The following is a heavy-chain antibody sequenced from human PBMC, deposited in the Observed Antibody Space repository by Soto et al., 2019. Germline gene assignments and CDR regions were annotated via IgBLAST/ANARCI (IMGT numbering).Heavy chain of an antibody. J-gene: IGHJ4*02. Sequence: PGGSLRLSCAASEFTFSNYAMSWVRQAPGKGLEWVSSISDNGGTTYYADSVKGRFTISRDNSKNTLYLQMNSLRSEDTAFYYCTKEAGTIYFDYWGQGALVTVSS. D-gene: IGHD6-19*01. CDR1: EFTFSNYA. V-gene: IGHV3-23*01. CDR3: TKEAGTIYFDY. CDR2: ISDNGGTT.